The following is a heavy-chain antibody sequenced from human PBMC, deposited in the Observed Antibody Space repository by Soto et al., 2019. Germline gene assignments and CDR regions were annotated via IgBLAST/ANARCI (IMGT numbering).Heavy chain of an antibody. Sequence: GGSLRLSCAATGFMFGTYWMSWVRQAPGKGLEWVANIKHDGNEKYYADSVKGRFTVSRDNVKNFLHLQMSSLRGDDTGVYFCVRATLSWGHYYFRGLDVWDQGTTVTVSS. V-gene: IGHV3-7*01. J-gene: IGHJ6*02. D-gene: IGHD3-22*01. CDR3: VRATLSWGHYYFRGLDV. CDR1: GFMFGTYW. CDR2: IKHDGNEK.